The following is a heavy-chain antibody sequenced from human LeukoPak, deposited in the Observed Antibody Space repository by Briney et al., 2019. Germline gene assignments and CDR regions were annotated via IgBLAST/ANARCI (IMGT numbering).Heavy chain of an antibody. Sequence: PSETLSLTRTVSGVSINNFYWSWLRQPAGKGGEGIGRIYSSGNTNYNPSLKSRATMSVDTSKNQFSLKLSSVTTADNAVYYCARCSIVKGLYDFDYWGQGSLVTVSS. J-gene: IGHJ4*02. CDR1: GVSINNFY. D-gene: IGHD5/OR15-5a*01. V-gene: IGHV4-4*07. CDR2: IYSSGNT. CDR3: ARCSIVKGLYDFDY.